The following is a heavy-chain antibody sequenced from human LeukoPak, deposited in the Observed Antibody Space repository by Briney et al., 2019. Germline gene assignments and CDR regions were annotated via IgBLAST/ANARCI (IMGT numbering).Heavy chain of an antibody. CDR2: ISSRNADT. Sequence: GGSLRLSCAAAGFAFDSYIMIWVRQTPRKGLEWVASISSRNADTYYADSLQGRFTISRDNAKNSLYLQMNSLSAEDTAMYYSARDASVADFDYWGQGTLVTVSS. D-gene: IGHD6-19*01. V-gene: IGHV3-21*01. CDR3: ARDASVADFDY. CDR1: GFAFDSYI. J-gene: IGHJ4*02.